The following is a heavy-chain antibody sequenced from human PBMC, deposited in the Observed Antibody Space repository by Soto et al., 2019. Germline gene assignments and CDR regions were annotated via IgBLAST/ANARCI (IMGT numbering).Heavy chain of an antibody. CDR1: NVSITSSY. CDR3: ARDFAGSGPFDP. J-gene: IGHJ5*01. V-gene: IGHV4-59*01. Sequence: PSETLSLTCTVSNVSITSSYWNWVRQSPGKGLEWIGFVYYTGTTKYNPSLKSRVTISVDTSKNEFSLKLTSVTTADTALYFCARDFAGSGPFDPWGPGTLVTVSS. D-gene: IGHD1-26*01. CDR2: VYYTGTT.